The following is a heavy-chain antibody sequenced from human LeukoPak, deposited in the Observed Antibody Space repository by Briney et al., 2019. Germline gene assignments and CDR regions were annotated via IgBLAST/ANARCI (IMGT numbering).Heavy chain of an antibody. J-gene: IGHJ3*02. CDR2: INPSGGNT. CDR3: ARDLVVPAAMSLNAFDI. D-gene: IGHD2-2*01. V-gene: IGHV1-46*01. Sequence: VASVKVSCKASGYTFTSYYMHWVRQAPGQGLGWMGIINPSGGNTSYAQKFQGRVTMTRDTSTSTVYMELSSLRSEDTAVYYCARDLVVPAAMSLNAFDIWGQGTMVTVSS. CDR1: GYTFTSYY.